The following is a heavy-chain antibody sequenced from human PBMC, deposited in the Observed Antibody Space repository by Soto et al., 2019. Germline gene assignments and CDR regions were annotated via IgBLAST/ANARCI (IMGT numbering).Heavy chain of an antibody. CDR1: GFTFSSYA. Sequence: GGSLRLSCAASGFTFSSYAMHWVRKAPGKGLEWVAVISYDGSNKYYADSVKGRFTISRDNSKNTLYLQMNSLRAEDTAVYYCARAQLRYFDWTVWGQGTLVTVSS. CDR3: ARAQLRYFDWTV. J-gene: IGHJ4*02. V-gene: IGHV3-30-3*01. CDR2: ISYDGSNK. D-gene: IGHD3-9*01.